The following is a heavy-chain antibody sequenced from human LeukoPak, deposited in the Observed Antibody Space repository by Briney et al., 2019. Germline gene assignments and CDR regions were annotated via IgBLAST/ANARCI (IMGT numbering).Heavy chain of an antibody. J-gene: IGHJ4*02. Sequence: PGGSLRLSCAASGFTFSYYGIHWVRQAPDKGLEWVAVISYDGSNKYYADSVKGRFTISRDNSKNTLYLQMNSLRAEDTAVYYCARARLSFTRGIGAHYFDSWGQGTLVTVSS. V-gene: IGHV3-30*12. D-gene: IGHD2-15*01. CDR3: ARARLSFTRGIGAHYFDS. CDR1: GFTFSYYG. CDR2: ISYDGSNK.